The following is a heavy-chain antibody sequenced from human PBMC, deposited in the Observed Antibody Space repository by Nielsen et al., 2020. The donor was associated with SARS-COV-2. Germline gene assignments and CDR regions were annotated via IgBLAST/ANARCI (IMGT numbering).Heavy chain of an antibody. J-gene: IGHJ5*02. CDR2: IYYSGST. CDR3: ARLGIKYYDFWSGYSGVNRFDP. Sequence: SETLSLTCTVSGGSISSSSYYWGWIRQPPGKGLEWIGSIYYSGSTYYNPSLKSRVTISVDTSKNQFSLKLSSVTAADTAVYYCARLGIKYYDFWSGYSGVNRFDPWGQGTLVTVSS. CDR1: GGSISSSSYY. D-gene: IGHD3-3*01. V-gene: IGHV4-39*01.